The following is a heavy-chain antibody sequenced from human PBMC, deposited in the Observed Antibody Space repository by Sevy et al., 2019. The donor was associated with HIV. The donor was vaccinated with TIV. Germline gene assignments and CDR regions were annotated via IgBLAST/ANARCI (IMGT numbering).Heavy chain of an antibody. Sequence: GGSLRLSCAASGFTFDDYGMSWVRQAPGKGLEWVSGINWNGGSTGYADSVKGRFTISRDNAKNSLYLQMNSLRAEDTALYYCAREYDYDSSGRGPNDYWGQGTLVTVSS. CDR3: AREYDYDSSGRGPNDY. CDR2: INWNGGST. V-gene: IGHV3-20*04. J-gene: IGHJ4*02. CDR1: GFTFDDYG. D-gene: IGHD3-22*01.